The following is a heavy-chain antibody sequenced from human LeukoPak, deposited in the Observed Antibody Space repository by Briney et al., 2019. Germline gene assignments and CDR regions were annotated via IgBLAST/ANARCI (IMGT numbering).Heavy chain of an antibody. V-gene: IGHV3-48*04. Sequence: GGSLRLSCAASGFTFSSYSMNWVRQAPGKGLEWVSYITSSGSTIYYADSVKGRFTISRDNAKNSLYLQMNSLRAEDTAVYYCARIMRFYFDYWGQGTLVTVSS. J-gene: IGHJ4*02. D-gene: IGHD2-8*01. CDR3: ARIMRFYFDY. CDR1: GFTFSSYS. CDR2: ITSSGSTI.